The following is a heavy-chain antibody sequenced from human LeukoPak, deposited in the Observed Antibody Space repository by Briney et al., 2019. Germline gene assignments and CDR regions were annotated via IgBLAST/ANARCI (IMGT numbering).Heavy chain of an antibody. V-gene: IGHV5-51*01. Sequence: GESLKISCKGSGSTFTSYWIGWVRQMPGKGLEWLGIIYPGDSTTRYSPSFQGQVTISADKSISTAYLLWSSLKASDTAMYYCASSLRRSSGWSTSDCWGQGTLVTVSS. CDR2: IYPGDSTT. CDR1: GSTFTSYW. J-gene: IGHJ4*02. D-gene: IGHD6-19*01. CDR3: ASSLRRSSGWSTSDC.